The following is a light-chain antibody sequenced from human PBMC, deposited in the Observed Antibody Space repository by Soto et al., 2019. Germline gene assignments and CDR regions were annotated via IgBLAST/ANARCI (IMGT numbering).Light chain of an antibody. CDR1: SSDVNDYKY. Sequence: QSALTQPASVSGSPGQSITISCTGTSSDVNDYKYVSWYQKHPGKAPKALIYEVSNRPSGVSNRFSGSKSGNTASLTISGLQAEDEADYYCSSYTTTNTLVFGPGTKLTVL. J-gene: IGLJ1*01. CDR2: EVS. V-gene: IGLV2-14*01. CDR3: SSYTTTNTLV.